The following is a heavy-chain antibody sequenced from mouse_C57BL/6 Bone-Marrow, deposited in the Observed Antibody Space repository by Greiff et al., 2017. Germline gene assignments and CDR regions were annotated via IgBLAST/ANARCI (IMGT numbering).Heavy chain of an antibody. CDR3: ARWGSRERFAH. Sequence: VQLKESGPELVKPGDSVKISCKASGYSFTGYFMNWVMQSHGKSLEWIGRINPYNGDTFYNQKFKGKATLTVDKSSSTAHMELRSLTSEDSAVYYCARWGSRERFAHWCQGTLVTVSA. J-gene: IGHJ3*01. CDR2: INPYNGDT. CDR1: GYSFTGYF. V-gene: IGHV1-20*01.